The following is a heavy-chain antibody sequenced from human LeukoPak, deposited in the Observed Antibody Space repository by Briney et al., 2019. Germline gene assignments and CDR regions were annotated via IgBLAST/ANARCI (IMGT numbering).Heavy chain of an antibody. J-gene: IGHJ4*02. CDR1: GYSISSGYY. CDR3: AREGDYYDSSGYRRRDLDY. Sequence: SETLSLTCTVSGYSISSGYYWGWIRQPPGMGLEWNGSIYHSGRTYYNPSLKSRVTISVDTSNDQFSLKLNSVTAADTAVYYCAREGDYYDSSGYRRRDLDYWGQGTLVTVSS. D-gene: IGHD3-22*01. CDR2: IYHSGRT. V-gene: IGHV4-38-2*02.